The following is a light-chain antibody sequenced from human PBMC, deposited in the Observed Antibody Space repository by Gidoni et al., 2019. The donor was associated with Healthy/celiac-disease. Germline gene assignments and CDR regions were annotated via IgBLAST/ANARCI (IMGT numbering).Light chain of an antibody. V-gene: IGKV3-11*01. CDR3: QQRRNWPPGIT. J-gene: IGKJ4*01. CDR1: QSVSSY. CDR2: DAS. Sequence: VFTQSPATLSLSPGERATLSCRASQSVSSYLAWYQQKPGQAPRLLIYDASNRATGIPARFSGSGSGTDFTLTISSLEPEDFAVYYCQQRRNWPPGITFXGXTKVEIK.